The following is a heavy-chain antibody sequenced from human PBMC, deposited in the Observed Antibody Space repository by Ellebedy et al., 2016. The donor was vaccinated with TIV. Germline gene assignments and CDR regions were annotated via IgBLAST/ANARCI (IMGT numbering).Heavy chain of an antibody. V-gene: IGHV3-30*03. J-gene: IGHJ4*02. CDR1: GFTFDDYG. D-gene: IGHD3-10*01. CDR2: ISDDGRKD. CDR3: ARDKVGRYYGSGSYTDH. Sequence: GESLKISCAASGFTFDDYGMHWVRQAPGKGLEWVAVISDDGRKDYYSESAKGRFTISRDNSKNTLLLLMNSLRSEDTAMYYCARDKVGRYYGSGSYTDHWGQGTLVVVSS.